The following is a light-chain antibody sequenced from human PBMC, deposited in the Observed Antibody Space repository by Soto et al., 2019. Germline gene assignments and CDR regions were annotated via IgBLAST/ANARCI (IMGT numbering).Light chain of an antibody. J-gene: IGKJ1*01. CDR1: QSVSSNY. V-gene: IGKV3-20*01. Sequence: EIVLTQSPGTLSLSPGERATLSCRASQSVSSNYLDWYQQKPGQAPRLLIYGTSSRATAIPDRFSGRGSGTDFTLTISRLEPEDFAVYYCHQYGSSPRTFGQGTKVEIK. CDR3: HQYGSSPRT. CDR2: GTS.